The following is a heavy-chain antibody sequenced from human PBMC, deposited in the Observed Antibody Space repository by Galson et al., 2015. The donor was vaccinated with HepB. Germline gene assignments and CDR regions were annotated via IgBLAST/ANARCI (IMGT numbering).Heavy chain of an antibody. CDR2: LNAGNGYT. CDR3: ALLWFETDY. D-gene: IGHD3-10*01. Sequence: SCKASGYTFTSYAMHWVRQAPGHRLQWMGWLNAGNGYTQYSQKFQGRVTITRDTSASTAYMELSSLRSEDTAVYYCALLWFETDYWGQGTLVTVSS. V-gene: IGHV1-3*01. J-gene: IGHJ4*02. CDR1: GYTFTSYA.